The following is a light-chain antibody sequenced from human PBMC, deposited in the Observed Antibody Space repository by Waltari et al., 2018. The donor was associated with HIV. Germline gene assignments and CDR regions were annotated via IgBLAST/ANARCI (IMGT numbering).Light chain of an antibody. CDR3: SSYTSSSTLWM. CDR2: EVN. CDR1: NSAVGIYKL. J-gene: IGLJ3*02. V-gene: IGLV2-18*02. Sequence: QSALTQPPSVSGSPGQSVTISCTGPNSAVGIYKLVSWYQLPPGTAPKLMIYEVNNRPSGVPDRFSGSKSGNTASLTISGLQAEDEADYYCSSYTSSSTLWMFGGGTKLTVL.